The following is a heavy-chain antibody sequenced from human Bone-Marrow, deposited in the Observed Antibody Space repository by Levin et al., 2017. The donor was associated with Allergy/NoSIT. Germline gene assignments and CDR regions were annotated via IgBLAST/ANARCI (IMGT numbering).Heavy chain of an antibody. CDR1: GFTFSSYA. J-gene: IGHJ5*02. CDR3: AKAGEDIVVVPAARPYNWFDP. CDR2: ISGSGGST. V-gene: IGHV3-23*01. Sequence: QAGGSLRLSCAASGFTFSSYAMSWVRQAPGKGLEWVSAISGSGGSTYYADSVKGRFTISRDNSKNTLYLQMNSLRAEDTAVYYCAKAGEDIVVVPAARPYNWFDPWGQGTLVTVSS. D-gene: IGHD2-2*01.